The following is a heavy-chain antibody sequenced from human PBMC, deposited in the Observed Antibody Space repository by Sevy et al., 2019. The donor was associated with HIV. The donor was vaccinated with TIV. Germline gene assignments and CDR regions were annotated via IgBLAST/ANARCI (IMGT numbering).Heavy chain of an antibody. CDR3: AKDRSGSYYANFDY. CDR1: GFTFSSYA. J-gene: IGHJ4*02. Sequence: GGSLRLSCAASGFTFSSYAMSWVRQAPGKGLEWVSAISGSGGSTYYADSVKGRFTISRDNSKNTLYLQMNSLRVEDTAVYYCAKDRSGSYYANFDYWGQGTLVTVSS. CDR2: ISGSGGST. V-gene: IGHV3-23*01. D-gene: IGHD1-26*01.